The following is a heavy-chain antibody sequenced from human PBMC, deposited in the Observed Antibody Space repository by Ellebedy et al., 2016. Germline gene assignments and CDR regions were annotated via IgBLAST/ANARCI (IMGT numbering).Heavy chain of an antibody. Sequence: SETLSLXXTVSGGSVDTYYWTWIRQSPGKGLEWIGYVFYGGSTKYNPSLRSRVTISLDTSKNQFSLKVTSVAAADTAVYYCVRDLLFSGSRRVLDWGQGTLVAVSS. CDR2: VFYGGST. D-gene: IGHD3-10*01. V-gene: IGHV4-59*02. J-gene: IGHJ4*02. CDR3: VRDLLFSGSRRVLD. CDR1: GGSVDTYY.